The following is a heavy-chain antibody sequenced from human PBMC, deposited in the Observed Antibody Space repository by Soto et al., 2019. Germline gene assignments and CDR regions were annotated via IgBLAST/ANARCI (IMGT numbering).Heavy chain of an antibody. Sequence: ASVKVSCKASGGTFSSYSISWVRQAPGQGLEWMGGIIPIFGTANYAQKFQGRVTITADESTSTAYMELSSLRCEDTAVYYWVTSSRIHCRRDTCFENWFYPWGQGTRVTVSS. CDR3: VTSSRIHCRRDTCFENWFYP. J-gene: IGHJ5*02. CDR2: IIPIFGTA. CDR1: GGTFSSYS. V-gene: IGHV1-69*13. D-gene: IGHD1-20*01.